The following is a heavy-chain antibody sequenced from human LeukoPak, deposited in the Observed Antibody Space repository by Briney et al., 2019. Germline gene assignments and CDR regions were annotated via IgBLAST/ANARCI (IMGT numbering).Heavy chain of an antibody. CDR3: AGRGHRYSRD. D-gene: IGHD2-15*01. CDR1: GDSVTSGY. CDR2: IYDSGIT. Sequence: SETLSLTCTVSGDSVTSGYWSWIRQPPGKGLEWIGYIYDSGITDYNPSPKSRLTISVDTSNNQFSVNLSSVTAADTAVYYCAGRGHRYSRDWGQGILVTVSS. J-gene: IGHJ1*01. V-gene: IGHV4-4*09.